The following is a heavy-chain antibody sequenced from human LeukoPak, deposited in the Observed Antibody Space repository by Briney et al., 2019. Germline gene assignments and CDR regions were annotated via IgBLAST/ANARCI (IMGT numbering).Heavy chain of an antibody. CDR2: TYYRSKWYN. Sequence: SQTLSLTCAISGDSVSSNRTAWKWIRQSPSRGLEWLGRTYYRSKWYNDYAVSVKSRITINPDTSKNQFSLQLNSVTPEDTAVYYCARGSSSWYVRGYWFDPWGQGTLVTVSS. V-gene: IGHV6-1*01. J-gene: IGHJ5*02. CDR1: GDSVSSNRTA. D-gene: IGHD6-13*01. CDR3: ARGSSSWYVRGYWFDP.